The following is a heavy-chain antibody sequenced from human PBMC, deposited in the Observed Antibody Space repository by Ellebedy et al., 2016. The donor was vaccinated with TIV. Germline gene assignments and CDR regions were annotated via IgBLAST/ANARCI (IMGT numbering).Heavy chain of an antibody. CDR2: INPNSGGT. CDR3: ARGYTRSYSSSWYLGY. CDR1: GYTFTGYY. V-gene: IGHV1-2*02. Sequence: ASVQVSCKASGYTFTGYYMHWVRQAPGQGLEWMGWINPNSGGTKHAQKFQGRVTITRDTSISTAYMELSRLRSDDTAVYYCARGYTRSYSSSWYLGYWGQGTLVTVSS. J-gene: IGHJ4*02. D-gene: IGHD6-13*01.